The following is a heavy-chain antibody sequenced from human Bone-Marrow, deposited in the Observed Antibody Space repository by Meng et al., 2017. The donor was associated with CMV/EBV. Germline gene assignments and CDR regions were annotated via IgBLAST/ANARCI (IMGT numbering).Heavy chain of an antibody. Sequence: GSLRLSCTVSGGSISSYYWSWIRQPPGKGLEWIGYIYYSGSTNYNPSLKSRVTISVDTSKNQFSLKLSSVTAADTAVYYCARGGGGGYHFDYWGRGTLVTVSS. CDR2: IYYSGST. V-gene: IGHV4-59*01. D-gene: IGHD3-16*02. J-gene: IGHJ4*01. CDR3: ARGGGGGYHFDY. CDR1: GGSISSYY.